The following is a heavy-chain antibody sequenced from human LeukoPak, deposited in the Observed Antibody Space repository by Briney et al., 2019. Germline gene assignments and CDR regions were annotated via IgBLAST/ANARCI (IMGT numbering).Heavy chain of an antibody. CDR1: GFTFGDYY. J-gene: IGHJ4*02. CDR2: INSSGRTI. V-gene: IGHV3-11*01. D-gene: IGHD2/OR15-2a*01. Sequence: GGSLRLSCTASGFTFGDYYMTWIRQAPGKGPEWLAYINSSGRTIYYADSVRGRFTISRDNVKNSLYLQMNSLRVEDTAIYYCARDRDYSTSPFDYWGQGTLVTVSS. CDR3: ARDRDYSTSPFDY.